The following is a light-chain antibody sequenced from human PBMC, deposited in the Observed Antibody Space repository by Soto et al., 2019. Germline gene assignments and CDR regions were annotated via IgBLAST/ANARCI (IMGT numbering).Light chain of an antibody. CDR1: QSVSSY. J-gene: IGKJ3*01. CDR3: QQYSRWPRVT. CDR2: EAS. V-gene: IGKV3-11*01. Sequence: EIVLTQSPATLSLSPGDRVTLSCRASQSVSSYLTWYQQKPGQAPRLLIYEASKRAPGIPARFSGSGSGTDFTLIISSLATEDFAVYFCQQYSRWPRVTFGPGTKVDIK.